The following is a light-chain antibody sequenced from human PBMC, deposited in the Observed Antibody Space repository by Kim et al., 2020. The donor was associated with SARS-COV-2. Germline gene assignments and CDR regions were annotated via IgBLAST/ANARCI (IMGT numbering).Light chain of an antibody. J-gene: IGLJ3*02. V-gene: IGLV1-47*02. CDR2: SND. CDR1: TSSIERNS. CDR3: ATWDDSLSGPV. Sequence: GQRVTISCSGSTSSIERNSVAWYQQLPGTAPTVLLFSNDQPPSGVPDRFSGSRSGTSASLAISGLRSEDEAEYYCATWDDSLSGPVFGGGTQLTVL.